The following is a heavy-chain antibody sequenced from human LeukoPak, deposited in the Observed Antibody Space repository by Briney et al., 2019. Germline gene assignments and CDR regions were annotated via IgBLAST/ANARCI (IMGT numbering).Heavy chain of an antibody. V-gene: IGHV4-38-2*02. Sequence: KPSATLPLTCTVSGYSISSGYFWAWIRQPPGKGLEWIGSIYHSGSTYYNPSLQSRVTMSVDTSKNQFSLKLNSVTAAETAVYYCARGRYSGSNGNYFDHWGQGTLVSVSS. CDR2: IYHSGST. J-gene: IGHJ4*02. CDR1: GYSISSGYF. D-gene: IGHD1-26*01. CDR3: ARGRYSGSNGNYFDH.